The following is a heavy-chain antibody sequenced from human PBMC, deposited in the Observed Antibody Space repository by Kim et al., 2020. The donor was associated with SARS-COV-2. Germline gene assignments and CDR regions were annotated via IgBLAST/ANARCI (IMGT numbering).Heavy chain of an antibody. CDR1: NYTFSTHG. J-gene: IGHJ6*02. Sequence: ASVKVSCKASNYTFSTHGISWVRQAPGQGLEWMGWINIINGDTKYAQNLQGRVTMTTDTRTSTAYVELRSLRFDDTAVYYCARDGTMVRGVITHYYGMDVWGQGTTVTVSS. CDR3: ARDGTMVRGVITHYYGMDV. CDR2: INIINGDT. V-gene: IGHV1-18*01. D-gene: IGHD3-10*01.